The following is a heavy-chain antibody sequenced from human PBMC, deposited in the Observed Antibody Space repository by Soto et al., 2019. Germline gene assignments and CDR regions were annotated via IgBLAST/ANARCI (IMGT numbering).Heavy chain of an antibody. V-gene: IGHV3-23*01. J-gene: IGHJ5*02. CDR2: ITGSGGST. CDR1: GFTFGTYA. D-gene: IGHD5-12*01. CDR3: AKYRSVDPRDLLYP. Sequence: GGSLRLSCAASGFTFGTYAMNWVRQAPGKGLEWVSGITGSGGSTYYADSVKGRFTVSRDNSKNTLYLQMNSLRGDDTAVYYCAKYRSVDPRDLLYPWGQGTLVTVSS.